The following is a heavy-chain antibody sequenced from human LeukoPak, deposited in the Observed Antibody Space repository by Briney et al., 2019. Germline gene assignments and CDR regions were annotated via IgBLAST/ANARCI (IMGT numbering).Heavy chain of an antibody. CDR3: ARVSDQNWFDP. J-gene: IGHJ5*02. V-gene: IGHV4-39*07. CDR1: GGSISRSSYF. Sequence: PSETLSLTCTVSGGSISRSSYFWGWVRQPPGKGLEWIGSVFYTGITYYNPSLNSRVMISVDMSKNQVSLKLRSVTAADTAVYYCARVSDQNWFDPWGQGTLVTVSS. CDR2: VFYTGIT.